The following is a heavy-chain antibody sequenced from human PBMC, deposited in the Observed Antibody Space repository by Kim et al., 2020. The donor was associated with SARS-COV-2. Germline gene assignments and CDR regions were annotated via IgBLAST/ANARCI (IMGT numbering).Heavy chain of an antibody. V-gene: IGHV3-23*01. CDR2: IFAGGDST. D-gene: IGHD6-13*01. CDR3: AKDLEAVGTPYY. CDR1: GFTFTSYA. Sequence: GGSLRLSCAGSGFTFTSYAMTWVRRAPGKGLEWVSSIFAGGDSTYYADFVKGRFTISRDNSKNTLYLQMNNLRAEDTAVYYCAKDLEAVGTPYYWGQGTLVTVSS. J-gene: IGHJ4*02.